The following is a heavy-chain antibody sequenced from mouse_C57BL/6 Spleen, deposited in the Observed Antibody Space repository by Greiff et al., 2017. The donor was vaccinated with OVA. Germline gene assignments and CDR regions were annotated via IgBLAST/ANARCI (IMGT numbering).Heavy chain of an antibody. Sequence: VKLVESGPGLVQPSQSLSITCTVSGFSLTSYGVHWVRQSPGKGLEWLGVIWRGGSTDYNAAFMSRLSITQDNSKSQVFFKMNSLQADDTAIYYCANHYDYDGAWFAYWGKGTLVTVSA. D-gene: IGHD2-4*01. J-gene: IGHJ3*01. CDR3: ANHYDYDGAWFAY. V-gene: IGHV2-5*01. CDR2: IWRGGST. CDR1: GFSLTSYG.